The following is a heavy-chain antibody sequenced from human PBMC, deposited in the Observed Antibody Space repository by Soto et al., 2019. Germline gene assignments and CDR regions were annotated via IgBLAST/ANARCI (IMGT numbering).Heavy chain of an antibody. CDR1: GGSISSGGYY. V-gene: IGHV4-31*03. Sequence: QVQLQESGPGLVKPSQTLSLTCTVSGGSISSGGYYWSWIRQHPGKGLEWIGYIYYSGSTYYNPSPKRRVTVSVDTPKNQFSLKLSSVTASDTAVYYCGRTTDTAMVYDYMDVWGKGTTVAVSS. D-gene: IGHD5-18*01. CDR3: GRTTDTAMVYDYMDV. CDR2: IYYSGST. J-gene: IGHJ6*03.